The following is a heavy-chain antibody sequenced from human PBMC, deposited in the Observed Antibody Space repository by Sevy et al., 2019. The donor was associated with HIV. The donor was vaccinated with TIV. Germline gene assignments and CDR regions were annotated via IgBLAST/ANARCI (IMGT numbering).Heavy chain of an antibody. CDR1: GFTFSDYW. V-gene: IGHV3-7*01. CDR2: IDPRGNER. D-gene: IGHD1-26*01. J-gene: IGHJ5*01. Sequence: GGSLRLSCVASGFTFSDYWMTWVRQAPGRGLEWVASIDPRGNERDYLDSLKGRFTISRDNAKNSLYLQMHSLKAGDTALYYCVRVLWDVLVVPAATPSPWLDSWGQGTLVTVSS. CDR3: VRVLWDVLVVPAATPSPWLDS.